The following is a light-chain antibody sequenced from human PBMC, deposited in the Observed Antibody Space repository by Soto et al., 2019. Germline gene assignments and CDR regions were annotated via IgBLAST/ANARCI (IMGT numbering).Light chain of an antibody. Sequence: EIVMTQSPATLSVSPGERATLSCRASQSVSSNLAWYQQKPGQAPRLLIYGASIRATGIPDRFSGSGSGTDFTLTISRLEPEDSAVYHCQQYGSSPTTFGQGTKVDNK. CDR3: QQYGSSPTT. CDR1: QSVSSN. J-gene: IGKJ1*01. V-gene: IGKV3-20*01. CDR2: GAS.